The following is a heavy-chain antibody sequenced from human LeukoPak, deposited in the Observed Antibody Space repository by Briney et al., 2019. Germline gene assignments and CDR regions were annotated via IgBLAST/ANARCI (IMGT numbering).Heavy chain of an antibody. D-gene: IGHD5-24*01. J-gene: IGHJ1*01. Sequence: GESLKVSCKGSGYSFTSYWVGWGRQMPGKGLGWVGIIFPGDSDTRYSPSFQGQVTISADKSISTAYLQWSSLKASDTAMYYCARQWGGMATIATDAEYFQHWGQGTLVTVSS. CDR3: ARQWGGMATIATDAEYFQH. CDR2: IFPGDSDT. CDR1: GYSFTSYW. V-gene: IGHV5-51*01.